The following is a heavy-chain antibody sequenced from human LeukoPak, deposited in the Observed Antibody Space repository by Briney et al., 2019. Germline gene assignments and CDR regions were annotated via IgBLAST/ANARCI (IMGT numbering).Heavy chain of an antibody. CDR2: IYTSGNT. D-gene: IGHD3-9*01. J-gene: IGHJ5*02. CDR3: ARGTYYDILTGYFNWFDP. Sequence: PSETLSLTCTVSGGSISSYHWSWIRQPAGKGLEWVGRIYTSGNTNYNPSLKSRVTMSVDASKNQFSLNLISVTAADTAVYYCARGTYYDILTGYFNWFDPWGQGTLVIVSS. CDR1: GGSISSYH. V-gene: IGHV4-4*07.